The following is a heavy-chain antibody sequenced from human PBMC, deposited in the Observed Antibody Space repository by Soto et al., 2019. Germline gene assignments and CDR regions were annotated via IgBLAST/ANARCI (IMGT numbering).Heavy chain of an antibody. CDR2: IIPIFGTA. CDR3: ARSSGGNFGIIIEGTNWFAP. D-gene: IGHD1-26*01. Sequence: ASVKVSCKASGGTFSSYAISWVRQAPGQGLEWMGGIIPIFGTANYAQKFQGRVTITADESTSTAYMELSSLRSEDTAVYYCARSSGGNFGIIIEGTNWFAPWGQGTQVTVSS. J-gene: IGHJ5*02. CDR1: GGTFSSYA. V-gene: IGHV1-69*13.